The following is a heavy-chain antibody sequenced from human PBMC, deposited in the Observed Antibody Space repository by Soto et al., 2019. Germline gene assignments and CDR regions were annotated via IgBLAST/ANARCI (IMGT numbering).Heavy chain of an antibody. V-gene: IGHV1-18*01. CDR3: ARWYNWNYDQNWFDP. Sequence: QVQLVQSGAEVKKPGASVKVSCKASGYTFTSYGISWVRQAPGQGLEWMGWISAYNGNTNYAQKLQGRVTMXXDXSXXTAYMELRSLRSDDTAVYYCARWYNWNYDQNWFDPWGQGTLVTVSS. J-gene: IGHJ5*02. CDR2: ISAYNGNT. CDR1: GYTFTSYG. D-gene: IGHD1-7*01.